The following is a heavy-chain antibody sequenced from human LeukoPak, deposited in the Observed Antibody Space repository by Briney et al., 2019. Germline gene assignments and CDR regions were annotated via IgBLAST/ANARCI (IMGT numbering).Heavy chain of an antibody. CDR2: ISGSGGST. D-gene: IGHD3-10*01. CDR3: AKDRAPLGQYDY. Sequence: GGSLRLSCAASGFTFSIYDMTWVRQTPGKGLEWVSAISGSGGSTYYADSVKGRFTISRDNSKNTLYLQMNSLRAEDTAVYYCAKDRAPLGQYDYWGQGTLVTVSS. V-gene: IGHV3-23*01. CDR1: GFTFSIYD. J-gene: IGHJ4*02.